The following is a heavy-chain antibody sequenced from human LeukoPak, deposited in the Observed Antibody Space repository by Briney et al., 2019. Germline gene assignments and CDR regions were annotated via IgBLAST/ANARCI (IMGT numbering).Heavy chain of an antibody. D-gene: IGHD6-13*01. CDR2: INPNSGGT. Sequence: ASVKVSRKASGYPFTGYYMHWVRQAPGQGLEWMGWINPNSGGTNYAQKFQGRVTMTRDSRVTMTRDTSISAAYMELSRLRSDDTAVYYCARQSNTPAGDFDYWGQGTLVTVSS. J-gene: IGHJ4*02. CDR3: ARQSNTPAGDFDY. CDR1: GYPFTGYY. V-gene: IGHV1-2*02.